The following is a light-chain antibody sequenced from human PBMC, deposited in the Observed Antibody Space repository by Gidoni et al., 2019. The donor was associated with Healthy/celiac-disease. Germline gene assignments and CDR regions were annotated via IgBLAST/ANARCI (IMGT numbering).Light chain of an antibody. CDR3: QQYYSTPFT. Sequence: DIVMTQSPDSLAVSLGERATINCKSSKSVLYSSNNKNYLAWYQQKPGQHPKLLICWASTREAGVPDRFSGSGSGTDFTLTISSLQAEDVAGYYCQQYYSTPFTFGPGTKVDIK. CDR1: KSVLYSSNNKNY. J-gene: IGKJ3*01. V-gene: IGKV4-1*01. CDR2: WAS.